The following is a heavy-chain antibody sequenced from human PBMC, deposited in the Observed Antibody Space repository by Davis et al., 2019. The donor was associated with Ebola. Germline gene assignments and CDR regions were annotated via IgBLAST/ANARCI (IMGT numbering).Heavy chain of an antibody. CDR3: AKVHPPTTVTTGWFDP. Sequence: GESLKISCAASGFIFSSYAMSWVRQAPGKGLEWVSSISVRSITYHADSVKGRFTISRDNSKNTLYLQMNSLRAEHTAVYYCAKVHPPTTVTTGWFDPWGQGTLVTISS. D-gene: IGHD4-17*01. V-gene: IGHV3-23*01. CDR2: ISVRSIT. CDR1: GFIFSSYA. J-gene: IGHJ5*02.